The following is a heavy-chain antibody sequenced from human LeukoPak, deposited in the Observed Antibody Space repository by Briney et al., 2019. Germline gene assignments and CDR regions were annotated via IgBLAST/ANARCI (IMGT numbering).Heavy chain of an antibody. CDR3: ARVSVGSYYYGSGSYYKPPGLTGYYYYGMDV. J-gene: IGHJ6*02. D-gene: IGHD3-10*01. Sequence: SETLSLTCTVSGGSISSDYWSWIRQPPGKGLEWIGYIYYSGSTNYNPSLKSRVTISVDTSKNQFSLKLSSVTAADTAVYYCARVSVGSYYYGSGSYYKPPGLTGYYYYGMDVWGQGTTVTVSS. CDR2: IYYSGST. V-gene: IGHV4-59*12. CDR1: GGSISSDY.